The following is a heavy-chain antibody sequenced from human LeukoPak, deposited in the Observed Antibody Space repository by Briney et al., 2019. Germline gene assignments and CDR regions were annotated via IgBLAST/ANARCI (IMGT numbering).Heavy chain of an antibody. V-gene: IGHV1-69*04. Sequence: ASVKVSCKASGGTFSSYAISWVRQAPGQGLEWRGGIIPIRCIANYAQKFQGSVTITADKSTSTAYMELSSLRSEDQAVYYCARGRYCSSTSCLGDAFDIWGQGTMVTVSS. CDR1: GGTFSSYA. J-gene: IGHJ3*02. CDR2: IIPIRCIA. D-gene: IGHD2-2*01. CDR3: ARGRYCSSTSCLGDAFDI.